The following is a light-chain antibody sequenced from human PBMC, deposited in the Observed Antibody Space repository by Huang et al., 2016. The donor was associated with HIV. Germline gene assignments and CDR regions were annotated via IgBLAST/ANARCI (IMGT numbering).Light chain of an antibody. CDR3: QQYNNWPPWYT. J-gene: IGKJ2*01. CDR2: GAS. V-gene: IGKV3-15*01. CDR1: QSGSSN. Sequence: EIVMTQSPATLSVSPGERATLSCRASQSGSSNLAWYQQKPGQAPRLLNYGASTRASVIPASFSGSGSGTEFTLTISSLQSEDFAVYYCQQYNNWPPWYTFGQGTKLEIK.